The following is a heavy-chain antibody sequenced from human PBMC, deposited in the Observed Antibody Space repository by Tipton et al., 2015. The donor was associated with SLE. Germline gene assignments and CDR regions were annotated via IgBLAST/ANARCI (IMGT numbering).Heavy chain of an antibody. CDR2: IDQCGSA. CDR3: ARHGYDFWSGYYRHVLDV. D-gene: IGHD3-3*01. V-gene: IGHV4-59*08. CDR1: GGSITGYY. Sequence: TLSLTCIVSGGSITGYYWSWIRQPPGKRLEWIGYIDQCGSANYNPSLQNRVTISVGRSKTQFSLKLRSVTAADTAMYYCARHGYDFWSGYYRHVLDVWGQGTMLTVSS. J-gene: IGHJ3*01.